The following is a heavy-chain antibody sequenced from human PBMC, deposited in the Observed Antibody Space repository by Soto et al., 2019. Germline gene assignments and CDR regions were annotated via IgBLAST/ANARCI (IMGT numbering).Heavy chain of an antibody. CDR3: GRGRSGQIVVFY. J-gene: IGHJ4*02. V-gene: IGHV1-2*02. Sequence: ASVKVSCKASGYTFTGHYIHWVRQAPEQGPEWMGEIGPESGATRYAQKFQGRVTVTMDMPITTVYMELSNLSPDDTAVYYCGRGRSGQIVVFYWGQGTPVTVSS. D-gene: IGHD5-12*01. CDR2: IGPESGAT. CDR1: GYTFTGHY.